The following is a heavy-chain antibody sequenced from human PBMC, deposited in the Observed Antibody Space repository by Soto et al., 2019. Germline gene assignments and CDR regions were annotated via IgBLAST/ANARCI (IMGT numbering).Heavy chain of an antibody. CDR3: ARGAYNDYSHRFDP. CDR2: MNPNSGNA. Sequence: QVQLVQSGAEVRKPGASVRVSCKATGYSFTRHDINWLPQAAGQGLAWMGWMNPNSGNAVYAPKFQGRVTMTSNPSITPAYFEVTSLKSEDTAVYFCARGAYNDYSHRFDPWGQGTLVTVSS. J-gene: IGHJ5*02. CDR1: GYSFTRHD. V-gene: IGHV1-8*01. D-gene: IGHD4-4*01.